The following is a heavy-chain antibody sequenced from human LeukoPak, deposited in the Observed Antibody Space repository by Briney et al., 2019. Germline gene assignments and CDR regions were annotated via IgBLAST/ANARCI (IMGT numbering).Heavy chain of an antibody. J-gene: IGHJ3*02. CDR1: GFTLSSYW. Sequence: PGGSLRLSCAASGFTLSSYWMSWVRQAPGKGLEWVANIKYDGSEKDYVDSVKGRFTVSRDNAKNSLYLQMNSLRAEDTAVYYCARDRVYSSGWYGDAFDIWGQGTMVTVSS. V-gene: IGHV3-7*01. D-gene: IGHD6-19*01. CDR3: ARDRVYSSGWYGDAFDI. CDR2: IKYDGSEK.